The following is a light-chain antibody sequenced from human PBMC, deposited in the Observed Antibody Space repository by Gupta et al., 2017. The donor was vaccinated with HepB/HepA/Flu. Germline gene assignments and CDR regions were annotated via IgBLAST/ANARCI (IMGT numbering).Light chain of an antibody. Sequence: QSAMTESRSESGVPGQTVTISWTGTSSDVGGYNSVYWYQHHPGNPPEIVIYDVSKRPSGVPDRFSDSKSGNTASLTISELHAEDESDYYCCSYSGNYTLIFGGGTKLTVL. V-gene: IGLV2-11*01. CDR1: SSDVGGYNS. J-gene: IGLJ2*01. CDR2: DVS. CDR3: CSYSGNYTLI.